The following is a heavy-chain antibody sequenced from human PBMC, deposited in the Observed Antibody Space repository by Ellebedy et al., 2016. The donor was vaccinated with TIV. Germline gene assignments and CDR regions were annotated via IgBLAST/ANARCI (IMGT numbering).Heavy chain of an antibody. CDR3: ARDVW. V-gene: IGHV1-2*02. Sequence: ASVKVSFXASGYTFIDSYIYWVRQAPGQGLEWMGWINPNNGATDYAQRFQGRVTLTRDTSISTAYMELYRLRSNDTAVYYCARDVWWGQGTLVTVSS. CDR1: GYTFIDSY. CDR2: INPNNGAT. J-gene: IGHJ4*02.